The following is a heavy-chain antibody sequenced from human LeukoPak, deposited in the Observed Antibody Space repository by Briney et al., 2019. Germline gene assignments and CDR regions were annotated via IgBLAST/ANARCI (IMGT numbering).Heavy chain of an antibody. D-gene: IGHD3-22*01. V-gene: IGHV3-30*18. CDR2: ISYDGSNK. CDR3: AKDRGSGTDSSRYYFDY. Sequence: GGSLRLSCAASGFTFSSYGMHWVRQAPGKGLEWVAIISYDGSNKYYADSVKGRFTISRDNSKNTLHLQMNSLRAEDTAVYYCAKDRGSGTDSSRYYFDYWGQGTLVTVSS. CDR1: GFTFSSYG. J-gene: IGHJ4*02.